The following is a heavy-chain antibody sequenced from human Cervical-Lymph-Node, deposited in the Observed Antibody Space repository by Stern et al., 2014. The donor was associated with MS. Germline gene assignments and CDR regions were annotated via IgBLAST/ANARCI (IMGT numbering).Heavy chain of an antibody. CDR3: ARGADTSMGVFFDY. CDR1: GYRFADYW. J-gene: IGHJ4*02. V-gene: IGHV5-51*01. Sequence: EVQLVESGAEVKKPGESLKISCKGSGYRFADYWIGWVRQMPGKGLERMGIIYPGDSDTSYSPSFQGQVTISADKSLDTAYLQWSSLKASDSAMYYCARGADTSMGVFFDYWGQETLVTVSS. D-gene: IGHD5-18*01. CDR2: IYPGDSDT.